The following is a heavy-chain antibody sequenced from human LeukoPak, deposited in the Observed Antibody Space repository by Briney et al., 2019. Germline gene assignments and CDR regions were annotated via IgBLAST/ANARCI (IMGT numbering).Heavy chain of an antibody. Sequence: SVKVSCKASGGTLSSYAISWVRQAPGQGLEWMGGIIPIFGTANYAQKFQGRVTITADKSTSTAYMELSSLRSEDTAVYYCARKVPNDSSGYYYRGQFDPWGQGTLVTVSS. J-gene: IGHJ5*02. CDR2: IIPIFGTA. CDR3: ARKVPNDSSGYYYRGQFDP. D-gene: IGHD3-22*01. V-gene: IGHV1-69*06. CDR1: GGTLSSYA.